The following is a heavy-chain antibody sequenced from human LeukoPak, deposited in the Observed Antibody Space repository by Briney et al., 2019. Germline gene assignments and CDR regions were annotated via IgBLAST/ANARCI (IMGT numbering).Heavy chain of an antibody. CDR2: INPNSGDT. CDR3: ARDYCSSTSCLFDY. V-gene: IGHV1-2*02. J-gene: IGHJ4*02. CDR1: GYTFTGYH. Sequence: GASVKVSCKASGYTFTGYHMHWVRQAPGQGLEWMGGINPNSGDTNYAQKFQGRVTMTRDTSISTAYVELSRLRSDDTAVYYCARDYCSSTSCLFDYWGQGTLVTVSS. D-gene: IGHD2-2*01.